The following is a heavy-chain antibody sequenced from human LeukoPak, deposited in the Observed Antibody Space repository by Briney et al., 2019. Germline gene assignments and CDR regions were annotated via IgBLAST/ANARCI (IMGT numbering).Heavy chain of an antibody. CDR2: INHSGST. CDR3: AASYGSGGPFDY. V-gene: IGHV4-34*01. Sequence: PSETLSLTCAVYGGSFGGYYWSWTRQPPGKGLEWIGEINHSGSTNYNPSLKSRVTISVDTSKNQFSLKLSSVTAADTAVYYCAASYGSGGPFDYWGQGTLVTVSS. D-gene: IGHD3-10*01. J-gene: IGHJ4*02. CDR1: GGSFGGYY.